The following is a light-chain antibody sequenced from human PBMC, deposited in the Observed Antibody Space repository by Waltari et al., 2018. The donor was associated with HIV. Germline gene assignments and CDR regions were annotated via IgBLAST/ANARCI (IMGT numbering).Light chain of an antibody. CDR3: CSYAGRYVWV. J-gene: IGLJ3*02. CDR1: SSDVGGYTY. Sequence: QSALTQPASVSGSPGQSLTLSCTGPSSDVGGYTYVSWYQQHPDKAPKLMIYDVSERPSGVPYRFSGSKSGNTASLTISGLQAEDEADYYCCSYAGRYVWVFGGGTKLTVL. CDR2: DVS. V-gene: IGLV2-11*01.